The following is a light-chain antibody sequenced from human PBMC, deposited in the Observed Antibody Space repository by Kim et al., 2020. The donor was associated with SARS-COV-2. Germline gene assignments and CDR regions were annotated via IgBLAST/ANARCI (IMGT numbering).Light chain of an antibody. Sequence: SAGERVTLFCRASQRVDSRFFGLYQQRPGQATRLLNYATSIRALGIPDRFSGSGYATEFTLYSRRLEPEDSAVYFCQEYGDSSATFGQVTKLEI. CDR1: QRVDSRF. CDR2: ATS. CDR3: QEYGDSSAT. V-gene: IGKV3-20*01. J-gene: IGKJ2*01.